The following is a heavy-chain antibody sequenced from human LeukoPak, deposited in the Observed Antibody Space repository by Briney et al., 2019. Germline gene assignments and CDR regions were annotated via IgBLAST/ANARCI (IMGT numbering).Heavy chain of an antibody. Sequence: PGGSLRLSRAASGFTFSSYAMSWVRQAPGKGLEWVSAISGSGGSTYYADSVKGRFTISRDNAKNSLYLQMNSLRAEDTAVYYCARDRYSSGWYRPQAPFDYWGQGTLVTVSS. CDR3: ARDRYSSGWYRPQAPFDY. V-gene: IGHV3-23*01. CDR2: ISGSGGST. CDR1: GFTFSSYA. D-gene: IGHD6-19*01. J-gene: IGHJ4*02.